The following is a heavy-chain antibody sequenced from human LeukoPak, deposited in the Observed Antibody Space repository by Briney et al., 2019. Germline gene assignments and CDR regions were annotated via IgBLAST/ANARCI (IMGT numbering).Heavy chain of an antibody. CDR2: ISWNSGSI. CDR3: AKGSVAGPRTCYDY. V-gene: IGHV3-9*01. J-gene: IGHJ4*02. CDR1: GFTFDDYA. D-gene: IGHD6-19*01. Sequence: GGSLRLSCAASGFTFDDYAMHWVRQAPGKGLEWVSGISWNSGSIGYADSVKGRFTISRDNAENSLYLQMNSLRAEDTALYYCAKGSVAGPRTCYDYWGQGTLVTVSS.